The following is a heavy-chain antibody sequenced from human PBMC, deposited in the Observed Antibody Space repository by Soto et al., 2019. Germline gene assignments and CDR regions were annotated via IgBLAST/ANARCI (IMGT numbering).Heavy chain of an antibody. CDR2: IIPILGIA. CDR1: GGTFSSYT. D-gene: IGHD6-13*01. J-gene: IGHJ4*02. V-gene: IGHV1-69*02. Sequence: EASVKVSCKASGGTFSSYTISWVRQAPGQGLEWMGRIIPILGIANYAQKFQGRVTITADKSTSTAYMELSSLRSEDTAVYYCASPTFSSSWRFDYWGQGTLVTVSS. CDR3: ASPTFSSSWRFDY.